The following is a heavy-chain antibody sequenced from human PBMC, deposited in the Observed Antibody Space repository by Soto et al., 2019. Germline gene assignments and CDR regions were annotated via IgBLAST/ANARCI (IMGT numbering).Heavy chain of an antibody. J-gene: IGHJ6*03. V-gene: IGHV3-33*01. CDR1: GFTFSSYG. D-gene: IGHD6-19*01. Sequence: GGSLRLSCAASGFTFSSYGMHWVRQAPGKGLEWVAVIWYDGSNKYYADSVKGRFTISRDNSKNTLYLQMNSLRAEDTAVYYCARDGIAVAGTGLNYYYYYYMDVWGKGTTVTVSS. CDR2: IWYDGSNK. CDR3: ARDGIAVAGTGLNYYYYYYMDV.